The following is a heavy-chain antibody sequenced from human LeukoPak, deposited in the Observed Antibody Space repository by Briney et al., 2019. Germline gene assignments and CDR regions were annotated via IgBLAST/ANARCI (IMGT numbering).Heavy chain of an antibody. D-gene: IGHD3-10*01. Sequence: PGGSLRLSCAASGFTFSNYSMNWVRQAPGKGLEWVSSISSSSSYIYYADSVKGRFTISRDNAKNSLYLQMNSLRPEDTAVYYCAKDRGLQSPHGYWGQGTLVTVSS. J-gene: IGHJ4*02. CDR3: AKDRGLQSPHGY. CDR2: ISSSSSYI. V-gene: IGHV3-21*01. CDR1: GFTFSNYS.